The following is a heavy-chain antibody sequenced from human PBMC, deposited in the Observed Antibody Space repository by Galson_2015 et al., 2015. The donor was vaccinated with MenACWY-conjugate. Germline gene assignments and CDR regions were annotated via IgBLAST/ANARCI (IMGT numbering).Heavy chain of an antibody. Sequence: CAISGDSVSSNGAAWSWIRQSPSRGLEWLGRTYYRSKWYNDYAESVKSRITINPDTSKNQFSLQLNSVTPEDTAVYYCATDYGDYDWRFDYWGQGTLVTVSS. D-gene: IGHD4-17*01. CDR2: TYYRSKWYN. CDR3: ATDYGDYDWRFDY. V-gene: IGHV6-1*01. J-gene: IGHJ4*02. CDR1: GDSVSSNGAA.